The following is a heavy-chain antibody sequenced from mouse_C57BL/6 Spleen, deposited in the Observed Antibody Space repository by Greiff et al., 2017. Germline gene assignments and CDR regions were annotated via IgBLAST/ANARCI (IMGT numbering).Heavy chain of an antibody. J-gene: IGHJ3*01. V-gene: IGHV1-42*01. CDR2: INPSTGGT. CDR3: ARSDGVWL. CDR1: GYSFTGYY. Sequence: EVQLQQSGPELVKPGASVKISCKASGYSFTGYYMNWVKQSPEKSLEWIGEINPSTGGTTYNQKFKAKATLTVDKSSSTAYMQLKSLTSEDSAVYYCARSDGVWLWGQGTLVTVSA.